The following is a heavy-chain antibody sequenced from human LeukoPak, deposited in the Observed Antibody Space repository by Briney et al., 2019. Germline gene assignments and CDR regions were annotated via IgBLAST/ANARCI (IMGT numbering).Heavy chain of an antibody. J-gene: IGHJ4*02. CDR3: AKGSGWLLPQYFDF. CDR2: IYSGGST. D-gene: IGHD2-21*01. CDR1: EFSVGSNY. Sequence: GGSLRLSCAASEFSVGSNYMTWVRQAPGKGLEWVSLIYSGGSTYYADSVKGRFTISRDNSKNTLYLHMKSLRAEDTAVYYCAKGSGWLLPQYFDFWGQGTLVTVSS. V-gene: IGHV3-66*01.